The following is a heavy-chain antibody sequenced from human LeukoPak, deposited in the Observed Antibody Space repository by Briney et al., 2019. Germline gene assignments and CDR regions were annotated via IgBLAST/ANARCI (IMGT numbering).Heavy chain of an antibody. J-gene: IGHJ3*02. V-gene: IGHV4-4*09. CDR1: GDSISGYY. CDR3: ARSIIVVVAAGALDI. Sequence: SETLSLTCTVSGDSISGYYWSWIRQSPGKGLEWIGFIYSSGTTNYNRSLKSRVTISVDTTKNQFSLKLSSVTAADTAVYYCARSIIVVVAAGALDIWGQGTMVTVSS. CDR2: IYSSGTT. D-gene: IGHD2-21*02.